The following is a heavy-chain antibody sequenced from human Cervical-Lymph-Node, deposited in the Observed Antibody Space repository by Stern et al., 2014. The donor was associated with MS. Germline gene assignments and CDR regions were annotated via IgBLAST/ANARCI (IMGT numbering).Heavy chain of an antibody. CDR1: GYTFTNYY. CDR2: INPSGDST. Sequence: VQLGQSGAEVKKPGASVKISCKASGYTFTNYYMHWVRQAPGQGLEWMGIINPSGDSTSYAQKFEGRVTMTRDTSTSTVNMELSSLTSGDTAVYYCARLRGYNVLTGYLDYWGQGTLVTVSS. CDR3: ARLRGYNVLTGYLDY. V-gene: IGHV1-46*01. D-gene: IGHD3-9*01. J-gene: IGHJ4*02.